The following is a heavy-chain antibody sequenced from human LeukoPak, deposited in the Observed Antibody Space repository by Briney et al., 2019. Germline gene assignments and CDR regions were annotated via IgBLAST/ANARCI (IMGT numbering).Heavy chain of an antibody. J-gene: IGHJ4*02. D-gene: IGHD3-22*01. Sequence: GASVKVSCKASGGTFSSYAISWVRQAPGQGLEWMGGIIPIFGTANYAQKFQGRVTITADEPTSTAYMELSSLRSEDTAVYYCAKTTYDSSGNDYWGQGTLVTVSS. CDR3: AKTTYDSSGNDY. CDR1: GGTFSSYA. CDR2: IIPIFGTA. V-gene: IGHV1-69*13.